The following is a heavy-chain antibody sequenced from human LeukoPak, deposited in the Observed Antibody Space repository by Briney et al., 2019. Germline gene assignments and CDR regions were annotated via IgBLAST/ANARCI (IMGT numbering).Heavy chain of an antibody. Sequence: PSETLSLTCTVSGGSISSSSYYWGWIRQPPGKGLEWIGEINHSGSTNYNPSLKSRVTISVDTSKNQFSLKLSSVTAADTAVYYCARGGYCSGGSCYRVKYFQHWGQGTLVTVSS. CDR3: ARGGYCSGGSCYRVKYFQH. D-gene: IGHD2-15*01. V-gene: IGHV4-39*07. J-gene: IGHJ1*01. CDR1: GGSISSSSYY. CDR2: INHSGST.